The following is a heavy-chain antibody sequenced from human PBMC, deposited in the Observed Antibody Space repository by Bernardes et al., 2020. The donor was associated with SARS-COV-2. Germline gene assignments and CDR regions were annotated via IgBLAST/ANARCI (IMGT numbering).Heavy chain of an antibody. Sequence: TLSLTCTVSGGSISSGSYYWSWIRQPAGKGLEWIGRIYTSGSTNYNPSLKSRVTISVDTSKNQFSLKLSSVTAADTAVYYCAVGGLGPHFDYWGQGTLVTVSS. V-gene: IGHV4-61*02. CDR2: IYTSGST. J-gene: IGHJ4*02. CDR3: AVGGLGPHFDY. CDR1: GGSISSGSYY. D-gene: IGHD7-27*01.